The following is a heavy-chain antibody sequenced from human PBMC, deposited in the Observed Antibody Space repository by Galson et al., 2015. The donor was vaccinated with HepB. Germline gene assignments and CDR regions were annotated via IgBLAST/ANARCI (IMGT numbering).Heavy chain of an antibody. CDR3: VTAMVNYDY. J-gene: IGHJ4*02. CDR2: ISKNSRFT. CDR1: GLTFSDYY. V-gene: IGHV3-11*06. D-gene: IGHD5-18*01. Sequence: SLRLSCAVSGLTFSDYYMSWVRQAPGKGLEWIAYISKNSRFTNYADSVKGRFTISGDNAKNSLHLQLNSLRVEDTAVYYCVTAMVNYDYWGQGTLVIVSS.